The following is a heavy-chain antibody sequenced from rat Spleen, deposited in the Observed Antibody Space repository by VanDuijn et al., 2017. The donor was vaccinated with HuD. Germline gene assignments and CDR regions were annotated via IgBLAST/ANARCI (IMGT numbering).Heavy chain of an antibody. CDR1: GFSLTTYH. CDR3: ARHDYSGDVDFEY. V-gene: IGHV2-72*01. CDR2: IWAGVGI. Sequence: QVQLKESGPDLVQPSQTLSLTCTVSGFSLTTYHVSWVRQPPGKSLVWMGTIWAGVGINYNSAVQSRLSISRDTSKSQVFLKMNSLQPEDTGTYYCARHDYSGDVDFEYWGQGVMVTVSS. J-gene: IGHJ2*01. D-gene: IGHD1-1*01.